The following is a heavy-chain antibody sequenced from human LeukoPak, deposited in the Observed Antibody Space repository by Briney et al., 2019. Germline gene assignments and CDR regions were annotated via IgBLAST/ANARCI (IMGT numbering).Heavy chain of an antibody. J-gene: IGHJ4*02. D-gene: IGHD3-10*01. CDR3: ARSRVRGVIIRYFDH. Sequence: SETLSLTCTVSGGSISYYYWSWIRQPPGKGLEWIGYIYYSGRTNYNPSLKSRVTISVDTSKNQFSLKLSSVTAADTAVYYCARSRVRGVIIRYFDHWGQGTMVTVSS. CDR1: GGSISYYY. V-gene: IGHV4-59*01. CDR2: IYYSGRT.